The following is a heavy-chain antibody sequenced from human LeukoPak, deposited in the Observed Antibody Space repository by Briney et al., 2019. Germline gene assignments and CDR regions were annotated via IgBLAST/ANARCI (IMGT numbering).Heavy chain of an antibody. D-gene: IGHD6-13*01. Sequence: GGSLRLSCAASGFTFSSHAMSWVRQAPGKGLEWVSAISGSGGSTYYADSVKGRFTISRDNSKNTLYLQMNSLRAEDTAVYYCAKGPDAFIAAAGDYWGQGTLVTVSS. V-gene: IGHV3-23*01. CDR3: AKGPDAFIAAAGDY. CDR1: GFTFSSHA. CDR2: ISGSGGST. J-gene: IGHJ4*02.